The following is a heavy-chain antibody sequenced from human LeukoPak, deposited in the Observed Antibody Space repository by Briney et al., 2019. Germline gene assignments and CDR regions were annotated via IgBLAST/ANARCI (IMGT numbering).Heavy chain of an antibody. CDR2: IKQDGSEK. CDR1: GFTFSSYW. Sequence: PGGSLRLSCAASGFTFSSYWMSWVRQAPGKGLEWVANIKQDGSEKYYVDSVKGRFTISRDNAKNSLYLQMNSLRAEDTAVYYCATDLNQYYDYVWGSYRLFDYWGQGTLVTVSS. V-gene: IGHV3-7*01. D-gene: IGHD3-16*02. J-gene: IGHJ4*02. CDR3: ATDLNQYYDYVWGSYRLFDY.